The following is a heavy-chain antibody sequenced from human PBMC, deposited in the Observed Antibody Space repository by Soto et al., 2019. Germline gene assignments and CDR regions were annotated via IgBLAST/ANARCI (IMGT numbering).Heavy chain of an antibody. V-gene: IGHV4-34*01. D-gene: IGHD1-26*01. CDR1: GGSFSGYY. J-gene: IGHJ4*02. Sequence: SETLSLTCAVYGGSFSGYYWSWIRQPPGKGLEWTGEINHSGSTNYNPSLKSRVTISVDTSKNQFSLRLSSVTAADTAVYYCARITLVGATTIDYWGQGTLVTVSS. CDR3: ARITLVGATTIDY. CDR2: INHSGST.